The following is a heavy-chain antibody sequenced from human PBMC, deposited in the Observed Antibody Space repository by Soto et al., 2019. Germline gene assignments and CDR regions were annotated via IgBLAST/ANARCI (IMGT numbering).Heavy chain of an antibody. CDR1: VDSITTYY. CDR2: IDASGNS. V-gene: IGHV4-4*07. D-gene: IGHD1-1*01. CDR3: ARFSNNWFQTEGMDV. J-gene: IGHJ6*02. Sequence: SETLSLTCTVSVDSITTYYWNWIRQPAGKGLEWIGRIDASGNSNYNPSLNSRVTLSIDTSKKQFSLKPTSVSAADTAVYYCARFSNNWFQTEGMDVWGQGTTVTVSS.